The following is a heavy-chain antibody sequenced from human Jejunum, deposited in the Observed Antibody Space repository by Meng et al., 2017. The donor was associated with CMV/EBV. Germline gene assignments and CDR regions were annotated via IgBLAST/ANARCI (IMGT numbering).Heavy chain of an antibody. CDR2: ISTDGSTI. Sequence: TFISYWMHWIRQAPGKGLVWVSRISTDGSTITYADSVKGRFTISRDNAKSTLYLQMNSLRAEDTAVYYCAREGTQLWPPNWFFDLWGRGTLVTVSS. CDR3: AREGTQLWPPNWFFDL. J-gene: IGHJ2*01. V-gene: IGHV3-74*03. D-gene: IGHD5-18*01. CDR1: TFISYW.